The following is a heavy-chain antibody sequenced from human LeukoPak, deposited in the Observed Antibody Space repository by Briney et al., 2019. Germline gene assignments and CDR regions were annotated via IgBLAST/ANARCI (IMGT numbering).Heavy chain of an antibody. J-gene: IGHJ4*02. CDR2: IYSGGST. Sequence: GESLRLSCAASGFTVSSNYMSWVRQAPGKGLEWVSVIYSGGSTYYADSVKGRFTISRDNSKNTLYLQMNSLRAEDTAVYYCARDREGSTGFDYWGQGTLVTVSS. CDR1: GFTVSSNY. CDR3: ARDREGSTGFDY. V-gene: IGHV3-66*02. D-gene: IGHD2-2*01.